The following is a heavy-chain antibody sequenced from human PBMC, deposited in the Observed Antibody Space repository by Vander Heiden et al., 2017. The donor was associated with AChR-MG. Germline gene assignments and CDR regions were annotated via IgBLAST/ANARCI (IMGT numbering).Heavy chain of an antibody. D-gene: IGHD3-10*01. J-gene: IGHJ3*02. CDR1: GGPFSSYA. CDR2: IIPIFGTA. V-gene: IGHV1-69*01. Sequence: QVQLVQSGAEVKKPGSSVKVSCKASGGPFSSYAISGVRQAPGQGLEWMGGIIPIFGTANYAQKFQGRVSITADESTSTAYMKLSSLRSEDTAVYYCARDTAAVVRGGSIKGDAFDIWGQGTMVTVSS. CDR3: ARDTAAVVRGGSIKGDAFDI.